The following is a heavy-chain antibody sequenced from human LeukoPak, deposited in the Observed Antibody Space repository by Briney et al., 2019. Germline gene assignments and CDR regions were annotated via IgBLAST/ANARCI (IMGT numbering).Heavy chain of an antibody. CDR3: AKVFAGSWGYTYDHYFDY. CDR2: ISGDSHST. V-gene: IGHV3-43*02. D-gene: IGHD5-18*01. J-gene: IGHJ4*02. CDR1: GFTFDDYA. Sequence: GGSLRLSCAASGFTFDDYAMHWVRQAPGKGLEWVSLISGDSHSTFYADSVKGRFTISRDNSRDTLYLQMNSLRAEDTAVFYCAKVFAGSWGYTYDHYFDYWGQGTLVTVSS.